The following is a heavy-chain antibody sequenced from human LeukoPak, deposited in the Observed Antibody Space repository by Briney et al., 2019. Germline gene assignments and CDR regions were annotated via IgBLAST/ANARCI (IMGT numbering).Heavy chain of an antibody. CDR2: ISYDGSNK. V-gene: IGHV3-30*03. D-gene: IGHD1-1*01. CDR3: ARDGTSYGMDV. Sequence: GRTLRLSCAASGFSFSSYGMNWVRQPPGKGLEWVAFISYDGSNKYYADSVKGRFTISRDNSQNTVYLQMNSLRGEDTAVYYCARDGTSYGMDVWGQGTTVTVSS. CDR1: GFSFSSYG. J-gene: IGHJ6*02.